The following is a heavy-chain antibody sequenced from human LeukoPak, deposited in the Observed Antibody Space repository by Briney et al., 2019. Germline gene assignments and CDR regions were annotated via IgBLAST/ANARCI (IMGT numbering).Heavy chain of an antibody. CDR1: GYTFSDYW. J-gene: IGHJ4*02. D-gene: IGHD1-26*01. CDR3: ATSGNYYLKY. V-gene: IGHV3-74*01. Sequence: GGSLRLSCIGSGYTFSDYWIHWVRQAPGKGLVWVSRIDGGGRNTNYADSVKGRFTISRDNAKNALSLQMNSLRDEDTAVYYCATSGNYYLKYWGQGTLVTVSS. CDR2: IDGGGRNT.